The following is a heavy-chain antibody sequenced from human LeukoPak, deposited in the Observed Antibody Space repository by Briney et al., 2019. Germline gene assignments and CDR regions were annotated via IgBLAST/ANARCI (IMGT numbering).Heavy chain of an antibody. J-gene: IGHJ4*02. CDR2: IKSKIAGGTT. D-gene: IGHD1-26*01. CDR3: ITGFSAAAHDGD. V-gene: IGHV3-15*01. Sequence: GGSLRLSCAASGFTFSDASISWVRQAPEEGREWVGRIKSKIAGGTTNYAAPVNDRFTISRDDSENTLYLPMKSLNIEDTAVYFCITGFSAAAHDGDWGQGILVTVST. CDR1: GFTFSDAS.